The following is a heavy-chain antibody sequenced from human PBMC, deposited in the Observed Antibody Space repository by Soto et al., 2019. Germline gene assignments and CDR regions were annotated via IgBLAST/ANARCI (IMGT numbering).Heavy chain of an antibody. CDR3: ATDPGGSSAHLRSSYNWCCR. D-gene: IGHD6-13*01. CDR2: TYYRSKWYN. CDR1: GDSVSSNSAA. Sequence: SQTLSLTCAISGDSVSSNSAAWNWIRQSPSRGLEWLGRTYYRSKWYNDYAVSVKSRITINPDTSKNQFSLQLNSVTPEDTAVYYSATDPGGSSAHLRSSYNWCCRRDQGTLLTISS. J-gene: IGHJ5*02. V-gene: IGHV6-1*01.